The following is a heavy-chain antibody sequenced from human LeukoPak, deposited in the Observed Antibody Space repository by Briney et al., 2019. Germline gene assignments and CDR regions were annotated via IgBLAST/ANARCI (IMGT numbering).Heavy chain of an antibody. D-gene: IGHD3-10*01. CDR1: GFTFDDYA. CDR2: ISWNSGSI. Sequence: GRSLRLSCAASGFTFDDYAMHWVRQAPGKGLEWVSGISWNSGSIGYADSVKGRFTISRDNAENSLYLQMNSLRAEDTALYYCANSLLWFGELSVWGQGTLVTVSS. J-gene: IGHJ4*02. V-gene: IGHV3-9*01. CDR3: ANSLLWFGELSV.